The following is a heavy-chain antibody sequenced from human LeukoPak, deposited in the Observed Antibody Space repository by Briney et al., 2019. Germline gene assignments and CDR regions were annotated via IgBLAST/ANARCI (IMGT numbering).Heavy chain of an antibody. CDR2: IYYTGST. J-gene: IGHJ3*02. CDR1: GGSISSSNYY. Sequence: PSETLSLTCTVSGGSISSSNYYWGWIRQPPGKGLEWIGSIYYTGSTYYKPSLKSRVTISEDTSKNQFSLKLSSVTAADTAVYYCTFNLGSGSDAFDIWGQGTMVTVSS. CDR3: TFNLGSGSDAFDI. D-gene: IGHD3-10*01. V-gene: IGHV4-39*07.